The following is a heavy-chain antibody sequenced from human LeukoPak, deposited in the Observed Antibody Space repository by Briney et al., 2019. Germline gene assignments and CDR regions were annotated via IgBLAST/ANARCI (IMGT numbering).Heavy chain of an antibody. CDR2: IHHSGTT. CDR3: ARHSRTVGSVGIDP. CDR1: GDSMTNYC. Sequence: PSETLSLTCTVSGDSMTNYCWNWIRQPPGKGLEWIGYIHHSGTTNYNPSLKSRLTMSVDTSKNQFSLKLSSVTAADTAVYYCARHSRTVGSVGIDPWGQGTLVTVSS. J-gene: IGHJ5*02. V-gene: IGHV4-59*08. D-gene: IGHD4-23*01.